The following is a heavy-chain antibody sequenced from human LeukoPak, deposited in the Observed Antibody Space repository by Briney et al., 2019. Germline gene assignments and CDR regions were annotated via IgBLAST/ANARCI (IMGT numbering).Heavy chain of an antibody. D-gene: IGHD3-9*01. Sequence: PSETLSLTCTVSGGSISSYYWSWIRQPPGKGLEWIGYIYYSGSTNYNPSLKSRVTISVDTSKNQFSLKLSSVTAADTAVYYCARDIAFLTGFWGDAFDIWGQGTMVTVSS. CDR3: ARDIAFLTGFWGDAFDI. V-gene: IGHV4-59*12. CDR1: GGSISSYY. J-gene: IGHJ3*02. CDR2: IYYSGST.